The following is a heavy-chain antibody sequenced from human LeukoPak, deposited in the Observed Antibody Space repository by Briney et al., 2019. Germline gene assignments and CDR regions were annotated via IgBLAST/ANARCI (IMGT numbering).Heavy chain of an antibody. Sequence: GGSLRLSCAASGFNFNNYWMTWVRQAPGKGLEWVANIKQDGSEKYYVDSVKGRFTISRDNSKNTLYLQMNSLRAEDTAIYYCAKNGDRGAYCTGGTCYPYFYYYMDVWGKGTTVTI. V-gene: IGHV3-7*03. CDR1: GFNFNNYW. J-gene: IGHJ6*03. CDR2: IKQDGSEK. D-gene: IGHD2-15*01. CDR3: AKNGDRGAYCTGGTCYPYFYYYMDV.